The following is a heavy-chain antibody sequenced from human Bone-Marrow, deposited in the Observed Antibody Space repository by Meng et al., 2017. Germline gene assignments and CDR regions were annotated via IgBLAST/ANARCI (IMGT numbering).Heavy chain of an antibody. CDR1: GFTITNGW. J-gene: IGHJ4*02. V-gene: IGHV3-7*03. CDR2: INRDGSVK. CDR3: AREQLWYTDYFDY. Sequence: GGSLKISCAASGFTITNGWMSWVRQAPGKGLEWVANINRDGSVKEFVDSVKGRFTISRDNAKNSVYLQMNSLRAEDTAVYYCAREQLWYTDYFDYWGQGTLVTVSS. D-gene: IGHD5-18*01.